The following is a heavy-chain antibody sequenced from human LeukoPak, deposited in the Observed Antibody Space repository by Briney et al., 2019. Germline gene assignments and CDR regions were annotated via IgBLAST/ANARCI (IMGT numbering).Heavy chain of an antibody. V-gene: IGHV3-30*04. J-gene: IGHJ4*02. CDR2: ISYDGSNK. Sequence: GGSLRLSCAASGFTFSSYAMHWVRQAPGKGLEWVAVISYDGSNKYYADSVKGRFTISRDNSKNTLYLQMNSLRAEDTAAYHCAKDIGWGSAHYDYWGQGTLVTVSS. D-gene: IGHD3-16*01. CDR3: AKDIGWGSAHYDY. CDR1: GFTFSSYA.